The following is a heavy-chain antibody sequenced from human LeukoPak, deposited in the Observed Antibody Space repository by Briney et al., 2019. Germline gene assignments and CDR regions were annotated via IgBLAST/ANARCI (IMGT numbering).Heavy chain of an antibody. J-gene: IGHJ4*02. CDR1: GYTFTSYY. V-gene: IGHV1-46*01. Sequence: ASVKVSCKASGYTFTSYYMHWVRQAPGQGLEWMGIINPSGGSTSYAQKFQGRVTMTRDTSTSTVYMELSSLRSEDTAVYYCARAAVTGKLSGSFLFDYWGQGTLVTVSS. D-gene: IGHD1-26*01. CDR2: INPSGGST. CDR3: ARAAVTGKLSGSFLFDY.